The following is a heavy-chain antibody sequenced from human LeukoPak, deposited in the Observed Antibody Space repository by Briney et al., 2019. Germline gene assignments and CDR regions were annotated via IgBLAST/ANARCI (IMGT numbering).Heavy chain of an antibody. CDR1: GFTFADYG. D-gene: IGHD4-23*01. CDR2: ISYHGNNK. J-gene: IGHJ3*02. CDR3: ARVSTVGAFDI. V-gene: IGHV3-30*03. Sequence: GGSLRLSCAASGFTFADYGIHWVRQAPGRGLEWVAVISYHGNNKYFTDSVKGRFTISRDNSRNTLYLQMNSLRAEDSAVYYCARVSTVGAFDIWGQGTMVTVSS.